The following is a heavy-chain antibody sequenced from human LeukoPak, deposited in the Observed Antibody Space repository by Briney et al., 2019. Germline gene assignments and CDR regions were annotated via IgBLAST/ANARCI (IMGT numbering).Heavy chain of an antibody. V-gene: IGHV3-23*01. CDR2: ITGSGGST. J-gene: IGHJ4*02. CDR3: ARGIAAAAKQGGFDY. Sequence: GGSLRLSCVASEFTFSDYAMSWVRQAPGKGLEWVSAITGSGGSTYYADSVKGRFTISRDNSKNTLYLQMNSLRADDTAVYYCARGIAAAAKQGGFDYWGQGTLVTVSS. CDR1: EFTFSDYA. D-gene: IGHD6-13*01.